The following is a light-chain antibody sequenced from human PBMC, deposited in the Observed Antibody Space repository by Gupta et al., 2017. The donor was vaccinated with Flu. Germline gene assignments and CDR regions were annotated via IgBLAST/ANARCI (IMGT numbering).Light chain of an antibody. CDR3: QHRSNWPLT. Sequence: PATLSSSPGERATLSCRASQSVSSYLAWYQQKPGQAPRLLIYDASNRATGFPARFSGSGSGTEFTLTISSLEPEDFAVYYCQHRSNWPLTFGHGTNVDIK. V-gene: IGKV3-11*01. CDR1: QSVSSY. CDR2: DAS. J-gene: IGKJ3*01.